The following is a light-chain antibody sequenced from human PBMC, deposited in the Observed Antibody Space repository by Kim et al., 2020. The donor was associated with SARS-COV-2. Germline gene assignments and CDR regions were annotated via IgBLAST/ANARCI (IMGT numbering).Light chain of an antibody. V-gene: IGLV2-14*01. CDR2: DVN. J-gene: IGLJ1*01. CDR3: TSYASTRSYV. CDR1: SSDVGAYNY. Sequence: QSALTQPASVSGSPGQSITISCTGTSSDVGAYNYVSWYQQHPGKAPKLMFFDVNKRSSGLSNRFSGTKSGNTASLTISGLQAEDEADYYCTSYASTRSYVFGTGTKVTVL.